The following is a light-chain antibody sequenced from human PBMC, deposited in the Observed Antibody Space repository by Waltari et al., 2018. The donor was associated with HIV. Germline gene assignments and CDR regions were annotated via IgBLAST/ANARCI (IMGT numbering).Light chain of an antibody. CDR1: NSNVASDV. V-gene: IGLV1-44*01. CDR2: GDN. CDR3: AAWDARLNEYL. Sequence: QSVLTQPHSASGTPGQRVIISCSGSNSNVASDVVNWYQQLPVPAPKLLIYGDNERPSGVPDRFSGSKSGASASLAISDLQSEDEAEYYCAAWDARLNEYLFGTGTKVTVL. J-gene: IGLJ1*01.